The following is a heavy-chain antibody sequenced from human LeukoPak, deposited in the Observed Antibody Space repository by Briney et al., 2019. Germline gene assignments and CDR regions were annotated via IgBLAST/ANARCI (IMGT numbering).Heavy chain of an antibody. V-gene: IGHV1-24*01. CDR2: FDPEDGET. Sequence: ASVKVSCKVSGYTLTELSMHWVRQAPGKGLEWMGGFDPEDGETIYAQKFQGRVTMTEGTSTDTAYMELSSLRSEDTAVYYCACPGSRQSYYYYYMDVWGKGTTVTVSS. CDR1: GYTLTELS. J-gene: IGHJ6*03. D-gene: IGHD3-10*01. CDR3: ACPGSRQSYYYYYMDV.